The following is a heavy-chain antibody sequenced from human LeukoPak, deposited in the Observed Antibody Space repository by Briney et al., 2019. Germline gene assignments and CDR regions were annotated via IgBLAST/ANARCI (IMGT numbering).Heavy chain of an antibody. CDR3: ARQSVGATPYWYFDL. CDR1: GGSISSSTHY. CDR2: LYYSGST. D-gene: IGHD1-26*01. V-gene: IGHV4-39*01. J-gene: IGHJ2*01. Sequence: SETLFLTCTVSGGSISSSTHYWGWIRQPPGKGLEWIGSLYYSGSTYYNPSLKTRVTISLDTSKNQFSLKVTSVTAADTAVYYCARQSVGATPYWYFDLWGRGTLVTVSS.